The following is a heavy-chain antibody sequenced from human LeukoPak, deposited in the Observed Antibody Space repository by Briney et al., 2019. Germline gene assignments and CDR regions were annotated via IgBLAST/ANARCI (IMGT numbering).Heavy chain of an antibody. CDR3: ATNKELLPY. CDR1: GFTFSSYA. V-gene: IGHV3-23*01. D-gene: IGHD3-10*01. CDR2: ISGSGGST. Sequence: PGGSLRLFCAASGFTFSSYALSWVRQAPGKGLEWVSAISGSGGSTYYADSVKGRFTISRDNSKNTLYLQMNSLRAEDTAVYYCATNKELLPYWGQGTLVTVSS. J-gene: IGHJ4*02.